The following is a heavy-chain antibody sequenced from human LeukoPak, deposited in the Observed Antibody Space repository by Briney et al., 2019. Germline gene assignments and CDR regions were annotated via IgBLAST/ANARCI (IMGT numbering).Heavy chain of an antibody. CDR2: IKQDGSEE. Sequence: GGSLRLSCAGSGFIFSTYWMGWVRQAPGKGLEWVANIKQDGSEEYYVDSVRGRFTISRDSAKKSLYLQMNSLRAEDTAVYYCAKVTLTSATFDYWGQGALVTVSS. D-gene: IGHD4/OR15-4a*01. V-gene: IGHV3-7*01. J-gene: IGHJ4*02. CDR1: GFIFSTYW. CDR3: AKVTLTSATFDY.